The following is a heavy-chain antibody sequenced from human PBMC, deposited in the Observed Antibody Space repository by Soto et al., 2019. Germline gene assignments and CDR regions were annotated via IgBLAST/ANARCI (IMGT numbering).Heavy chain of an antibody. V-gene: IGHV3-33*01. J-gene: IGHJ1*01. Sequence: PGGSLRLSCAASGFTFSSYGMHWVRQAPGKGLEWVAVIWYDGSNKYYADSVKGRFTISRDNSKNTLYLQMNSLRAEDTAVYYCARGRRYDILTGYYGEYFQHWGQGTLVTVSS. CDR3: ARGRRYDILTGYYGEYFQH. CDR1: GFTFSSYG. CDR2: IWYDGSNK. D-gene: IGHD3-9*01.